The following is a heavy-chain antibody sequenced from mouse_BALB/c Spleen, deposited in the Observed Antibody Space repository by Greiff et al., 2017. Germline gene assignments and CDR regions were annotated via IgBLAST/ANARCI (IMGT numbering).Heavy chain of an antibody. CDR2: ISSGGSYT. V-gene: IGHV5-9-3*01. CDR1: GFTFSSYA. D-gene: IGHD1-1*01. Sequence: EVKLMESGGGLVKPGGSLKLSCAASGFTFSSYAMSWVRQTPEKRLEWVATISSGGSYTYYPDSVKGRFTISRDNAKNTLYLQMSSLRSEDTAMYYCARHYYGSSGAWFAYWGQGTLVTVSA. CDR3: ARHYYGSSGAWFAY. J-gene: IGHJ3*01.